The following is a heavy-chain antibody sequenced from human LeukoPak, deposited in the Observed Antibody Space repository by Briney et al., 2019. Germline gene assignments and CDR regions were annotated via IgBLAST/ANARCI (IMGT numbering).Heavy chain of an antibody. D-gene: IGHD6-19*01. J-gene: IGHJ4*02. CDR2: INPNSGGT. CDR1: GYTFTYYY. V-gene: IGHV1-2*02. Sequence: ASVKVSCKASGYTFTYYYMHWVRLAPGQGLEWMGWINPNSGGTNYAQKFQGSVTMTRDTSITTAYMELSRLTSDDTAVYYCASESVAGTRGFDYWGQGTLVTVSS. CDR3: ASESVAGTRGFDY.